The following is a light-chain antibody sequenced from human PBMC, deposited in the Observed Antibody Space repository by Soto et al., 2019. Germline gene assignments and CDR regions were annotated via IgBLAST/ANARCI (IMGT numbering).Light chain of an antibody. Sequence: QSALTQPRSVSGSPGQSVTISCTGSSNDVGGYNYVSWYQQRPGKAPKLLIYVVTKWQPGVPDRFSGSKSGNTASLTISGLQADDEADYYCCSYVGTSSSFVFGTGTKVTVL. J-gene: IGLJ1*01. CDR2: VVT. CDR3: CSYVGTSSSFV. V-gene: IGLV2-11*01. CDR1: SNDVGGYNY.